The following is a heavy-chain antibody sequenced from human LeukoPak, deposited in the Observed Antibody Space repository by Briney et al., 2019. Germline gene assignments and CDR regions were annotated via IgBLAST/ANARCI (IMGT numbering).Heavy chain of an antibody. CDR3: AKDKGTVTTSSKGMDV. Sequence: GGSLRLSCAASGFTFSSYGMHWVRQAPGKGLEWVAVISYDGSNKYYADSVKGRFTISRDNSKNTLYLKMNSLRAEDTAVYYCAKDKGTVTTSSKGMDVWGKGTTVTVSS. CDR1: GFTFSSYG. CDR2: ISYDGSNK. J-gene: IGHJ6*03. D-gene: IGHD4-11*01. V-gene: IGHV3-30*18.